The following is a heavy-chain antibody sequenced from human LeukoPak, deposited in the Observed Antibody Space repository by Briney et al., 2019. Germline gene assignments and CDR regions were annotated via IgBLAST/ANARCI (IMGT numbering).Heavy chain of an antibody. J-gene: IGHJ4*02. V-gene: IGHV3-48*03. Sequence: GGSLRLSCAASGFTFSSYEMNWVRQAPGKGLEWISYISSSGSTTHYADSVKGRFTISRDNAKKSLYLQMNSLRAEDTAVYYCARDNYDSSGYYFDWGQGTLVTVSS. D-gene: IGHD3-22*01. CDR3: ARDNYDSSGYYFD. CDR2: ISSSGSTT. CDR1: GFTFSSYE.